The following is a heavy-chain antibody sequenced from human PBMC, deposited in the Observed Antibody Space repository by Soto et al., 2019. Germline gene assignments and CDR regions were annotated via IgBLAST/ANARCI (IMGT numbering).Heavy chain of an antibody. D-gene: IGHD6-13*01. CDR2: VSGSGGDT. Sequence: GGSLRLSCAASGFSIINYAMNWVRQAPGKALEWVSTVSGSGGDTYYAASVRGRFSISRDNSKSTLYLQMNSLRAEDTAVYYCAKGQQSGLYYFDNWSQGALVTVSS. J-gene: IGHJ4*02. V-gene: IGHV3-23*01. CDR1: GFSIINYA. CDR3: AKGQQSGLYYFDN.